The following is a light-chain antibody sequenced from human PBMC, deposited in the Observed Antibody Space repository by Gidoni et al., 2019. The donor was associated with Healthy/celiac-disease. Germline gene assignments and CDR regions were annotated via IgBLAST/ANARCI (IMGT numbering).Light chain of an antibody. CDR3: MQALQTDRA. V-gene: IGKV2-28*01. CDR1: QSLLHSNGYNY. J-gene: IGKJ4*01. CDR2: LGS. Sequence: DIVMTQSLLSLPVTPGEPASISCRSSQSLLHSNGYNYLDWYLQKPGQSPQLLIYLGSNRASGVPDRFSGGGSGTDFTLKISRVEAEDVGVYYCMQALQTDRAFGGGTKVEIK.